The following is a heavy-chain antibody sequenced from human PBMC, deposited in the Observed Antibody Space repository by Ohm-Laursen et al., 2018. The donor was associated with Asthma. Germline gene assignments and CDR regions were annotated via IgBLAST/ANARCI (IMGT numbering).Heavy chain of an antibody. J-gene: IGHJ4*02. CDR2: ISYDGSNK. CDR1: GFTFSSYG. Sequence: SLRLSCSASGFTFSSYGMHWVRQAPGKGLEWVAVISYDGSNKYYADSAKGRFTISRDNSKNTLYLQMNSLRAEDTAVYYCAKGPDYDFWSGYYGAPIDYWGQGTLVTVSS. D-gene: IGHD3-3*01. CDR3: AKGPDYDFWSGYYGAPIDY. V-gene: IGHV3-30*18.